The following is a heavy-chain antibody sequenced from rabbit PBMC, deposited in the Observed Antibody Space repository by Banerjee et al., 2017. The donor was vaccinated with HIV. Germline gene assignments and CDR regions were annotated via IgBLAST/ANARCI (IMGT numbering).Heavy chain of an antibody. CDR3: ARSYYSDGYGTIVL. D-gene: IGHD6-1*01. V-gene: IGHV1S40*01. CDR2: INTSSGNT. Sequence: LEWIACINTSSGNTVYANWAKGRFTISKTSSTTVTLQMTSLTAADTATYFCARSYYSDGYGTIVLWGPGTLVTVS. J-gene: IGHJ4*01.